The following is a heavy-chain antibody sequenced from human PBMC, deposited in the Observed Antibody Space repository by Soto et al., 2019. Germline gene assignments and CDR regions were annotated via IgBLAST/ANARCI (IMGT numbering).Heavy chain of an antibody. Sequence: QVQLQESGPGLVKPSETLSLTCTVSGGSISSYYWSWIRQPAGKGLEWIGRIYTSGSTNYNPSLKSRVTMPVDTSKNQFSLKLSSVTAADTAVYYCARGKNTAMGNARWFDPWGQGTLVTVSS. CDR3: ARGKNTAMGNARWFDP. J-gene: IGHJ5*02. V-gene: IGHV4-4*07. CDR1: GGSISSYY. D-gene: IGHD5-18*01. CDR2: IYTSGST.